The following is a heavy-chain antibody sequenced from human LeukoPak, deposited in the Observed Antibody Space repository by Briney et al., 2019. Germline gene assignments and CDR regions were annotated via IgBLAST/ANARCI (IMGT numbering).Heavy chain of an antibody. D-gene: IGHD6-19*01. CDR3: ARGRGAVAGYFDH. V-gene: IGHV4-34*01. Sequence: SETLSLTCAVYGASFSGYYWNWIRQSPGKGLEWIGGINQSGSTNYNPSLKSRVTISVDTSKRQFSLRLSSVSGADTAVYYCARGRGAVAGYFDHWGQGTLVTVSS. CDR2: INQSGST. CDR1: GASFSGYY. J-gene: IGHJ4*02.